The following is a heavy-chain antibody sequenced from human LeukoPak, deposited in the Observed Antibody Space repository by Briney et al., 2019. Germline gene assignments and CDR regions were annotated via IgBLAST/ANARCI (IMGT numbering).Heavy chain of an antibody. D-gene: IGHD3-10*01. CDR3: TTDQESGLDAFDI. J-gene: IGHJ3*02. CDR1: GFTFSSYW. Sequence: GGSLRLSCAASGFTFSSYWMHWVRQAPGKGLEWVGRIKSKTDGGTTDYAAPVKGRFTISRDDSKNTLYLQMNSLKTEDTAVYYCTTDQESGLDAFDIWGQGTMVTVSS. V-gene: IGHV3-15*01. CDR2: IKSKTDGGTT.